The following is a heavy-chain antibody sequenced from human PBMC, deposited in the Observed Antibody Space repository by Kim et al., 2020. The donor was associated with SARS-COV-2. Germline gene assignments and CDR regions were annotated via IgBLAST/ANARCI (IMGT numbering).Heavy chain of an antibody. CDR2: ISYDGSNK. D-gene: IGHD3-10*01. CDR1: GFTFSSYG. J-gene: IGHJ4*02. Sequence: GGSLRLSCAASGFTFSSYGMHWVRQAPGKGLEWVAVISYDGSNKYYADSVKGRFTISRDNSKNTLYLQMNSLRAEDTAVYYCAKGSAGFDYWGQGTLVTV. V-gene: IGHV3-30*18. CDR3: AKGSAGFDY.